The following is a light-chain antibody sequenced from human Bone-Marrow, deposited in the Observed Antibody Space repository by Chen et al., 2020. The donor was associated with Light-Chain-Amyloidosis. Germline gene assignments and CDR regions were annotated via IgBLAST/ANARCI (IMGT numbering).Light chain of an antibody. V-gene: IGLV3-25*02. J-gene: IGLJ2*01. Sequence: YARTQPHPVSVSPGQTARISCSGDDLPTKYAYWYQQKPGQAPVLVIHIDTERPSWISERFSGASSGTTATLTISGVQAEEEADYHCQSADISGTYVVIFGGGTKLTV. CDR3: QSADISGTYVVI. CDR2: IDT. CDR1: DLPTKY.